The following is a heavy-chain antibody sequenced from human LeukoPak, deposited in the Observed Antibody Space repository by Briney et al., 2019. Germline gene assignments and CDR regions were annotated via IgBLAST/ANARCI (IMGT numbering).Heavy chain of an antibody. CDR2: INWNGGST. Sequence: PGGSLRLSCAASGFTFDDYGMSWVRQAPGKGLEWVSGINWNGGSTGYADPVRGRFTISRDNAKNSLYLQMNSLRAEDTAVYYCAKFHIVAVNGYFDYWGQGTLVTVSS. J-gene: IGHJ4*02. D-gene: IGHD2-21*01. CDR1: GFTFDDYG. V-gene: IGHV3-20*04. CDR3: AKFHIVAVNGYFDY.